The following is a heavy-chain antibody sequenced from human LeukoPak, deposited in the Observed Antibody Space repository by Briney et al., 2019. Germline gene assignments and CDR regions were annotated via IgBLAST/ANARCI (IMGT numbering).Heavy chain of an antibody. V-gene: IGHV1-69*13. CDR3: AREGSGYSGPAFDI. Sequence: GASVKVSCKASGGTFSSHAISWVRQAPGQGLEWMGGIIPIFGTAKYAQKFQGRVTITADESTSTAYMELSSLRSDDTAVYYCAREGSGYSGPAFDIWGQGTMVTVSS. CDR2: IIPIFGTA. D-gene: IGHD3-22*01. CDR1: GGTFSSHA. J-gene: IGHJ3*02.